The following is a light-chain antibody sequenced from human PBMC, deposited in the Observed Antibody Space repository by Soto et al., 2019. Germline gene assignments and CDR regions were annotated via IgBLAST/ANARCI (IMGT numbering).Light chain of an antibody. CDR1: QSVNNNY. Sequence: EIVLTQSPGTLSLSPGEGATLSCRASQSVNNNYLAWYQQRPGQAPRLLIYGASSRPNGVPDRFFGSGSGTDFSLTISRLAPEDFAVFFCQQYGTSPFTFGPGTTVDI. J-gene: IGKJ3*01. CDR3: QQYGTSPFT. V-gene: IGKV3-20*01. CDR2: GAS.